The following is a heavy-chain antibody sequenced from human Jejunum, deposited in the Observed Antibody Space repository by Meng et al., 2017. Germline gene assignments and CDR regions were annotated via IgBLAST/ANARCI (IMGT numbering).Heavy chain of an antibody. J-gene: IGHJ1*01. V-gene: IGHV3-74*03. CDR2: INTDGSTI. D-gene: IGHD3-22*01. CDR1: GFTFSDYS. CDR3: ARSAYYGSSGFYFRD. Sequence: GESLKISCAASGFTFSDYSMNWVRQAPGEGLVWVSRINTDGSTITYADSVKGRFTISRDNAKNTLYLQMNSLRAEDTAVYYCARSAYYGSSGFYFRDWGQGTLVTVSS.